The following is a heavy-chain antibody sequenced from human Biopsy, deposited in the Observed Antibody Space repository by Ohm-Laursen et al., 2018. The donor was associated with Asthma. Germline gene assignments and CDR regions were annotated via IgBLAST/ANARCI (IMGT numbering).Heavy chain of an antibody. CDR3: AKDKEGPRIGVAGTFEH. D-gene: IGHD6-13*01. J-gene: IGHJ1*01. Sequence: SLRLSCAASGFTFGDYWMSWVRQVPGKGLEWVANIKHDGTEKNHVDSLKGRFTISRDNSKNTVYLQMNSLTGEDTAVYYCAKDKEGPRIGVAGTFEHWGQGTLVTVSS. CDR1: GFTFGDYW. CDR2: IKHDGTEK. V-gene: IGHV3-7*03.